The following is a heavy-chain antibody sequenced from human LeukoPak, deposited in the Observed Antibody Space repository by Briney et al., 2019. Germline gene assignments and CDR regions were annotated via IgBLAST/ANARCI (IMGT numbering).Heavy chain of an antibody. J-gene: IGHJ3*02. CDR3: ARDLGVDAFDI. D-gene: IGHD7-27*01. V-gene: IGHV1-69*13. CDR2: ISPIFRTA. Sequence: GASVKVSCKASGGTFSSYAISWVRQAPGQGLEWMGGISPIFRTANYAQKFQGRVTITADESTSTAYMELSSLRSEDTAVYYCARDLGVDAFDIWGQGTMVTVSS. CDR1: GGTFSSYA.